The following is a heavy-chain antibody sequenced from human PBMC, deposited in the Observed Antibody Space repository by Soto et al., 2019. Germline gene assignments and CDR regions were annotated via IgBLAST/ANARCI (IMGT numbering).Heavy chain of an antibody. CDR2: ISSSSSYI. J-gene: IGHJ3*02. V-gene: IGHV3-21*01. CDR1: GFTFSSYS. D-gene: IGHD3-22*01. CDR3: AREPNYYDSSGYYSDAFDI. Sequence: GGSLRLSCAASGFTFSSYSMNWVRQAPGKGLEWVSSISSSSSYIYYADSVKGRFTISRDNAKNSLYLQMNSLRAEDTAVYYCAREPNYYDSSGYYSDAFDIWGQGTMVTVSS.